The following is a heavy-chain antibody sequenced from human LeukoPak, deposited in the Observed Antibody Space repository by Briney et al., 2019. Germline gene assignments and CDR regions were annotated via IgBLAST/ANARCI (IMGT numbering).Heavy chain of an antibody. V-gene: IGHV3-30*02. CDR1: GFTFSIYG. CDR2: VRNDGFNT. Sequence: PGGSLRLSCATSGFTFSIYGIHWVRQAPGKGLEGVAFVRNDGFNTYYAGSVKGRFTISRDNSKNTVFLQMNNLRVEDTAVYYCAKDAGGTYSQAIDYWGQGTLVTVSS. D-gene: IGHD1-26*01. J-gene: IGHJ4*02. CDR3: AKDAGGTYSQAIDY.